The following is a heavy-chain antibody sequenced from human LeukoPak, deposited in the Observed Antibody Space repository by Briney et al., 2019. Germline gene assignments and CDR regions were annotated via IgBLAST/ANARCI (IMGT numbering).Heavy chain of an antibody. CDR1: GGTFSSYA. CDR3: KTAYEIPTDY. Sequence: PGSSVKVSCKASGGTFSSYAISWVRQAPGHGLEWMGRINPNSGGTNYAQKFQGRVTMTRDTSISTAYMELSRLRSDDMFFFKQKTAYEIPTDYWGQGTLVTVSS. J-gene: IGHJ4*02. V-gene: IGHV1-2*05. CDR2: INPNSGGT. D-gene: IGHD3-9*01.